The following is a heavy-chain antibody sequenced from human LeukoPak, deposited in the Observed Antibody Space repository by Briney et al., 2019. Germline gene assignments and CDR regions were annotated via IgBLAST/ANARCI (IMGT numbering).Heavy chain of an antibody. V-gene: IGHV3-23*01. J-gene: IGHJ6*03. CDR2: ISGSGGST. CDR1: GFTFSSYA. CDR3: AKDPPGNYYYYMDV. Sequence: GGSLRLSCAASGFTFSSYAMGWVRQAPGKGLEWVSAISGSGGSTYYADSVKGRFTISRDNSKNTLYLQMNSLRAEDTAVYYCAKDPPGNYYYYMDVWGKGTTVTVSS.